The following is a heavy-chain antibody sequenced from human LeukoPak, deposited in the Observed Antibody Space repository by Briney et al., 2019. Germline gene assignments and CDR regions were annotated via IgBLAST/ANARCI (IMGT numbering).Heavy chain of an antibody. J-gene: IGHJ4*02. CDR3: ASGLRYFDWLIGY. Sequence: GGSLRLSCAASGFTFSSYAMSWVRQAPGKGLEWVSAISGSGGSTYYADSVKGRFTISRDNSKNTLYLQMNSLRAEDTAVYYCASGLRYFDWLIGYWGQGTLVTVSS. V-gene: IGHV3-23*01. D-gene: IGHD3-9*01. CDR1: GFTFSSYA. CDR2: ISGSGGST.